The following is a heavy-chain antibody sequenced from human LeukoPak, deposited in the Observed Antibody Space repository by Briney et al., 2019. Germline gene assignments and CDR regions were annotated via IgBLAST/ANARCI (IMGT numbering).Heavy chain of an antibody. D-gene: IGHD2-2*02. V-gene: IGHV3-30-3*01. J-gene: IGHJ6*02. CDR1: GFTVSTNY. Sequence: GGSLRLSCAASGFTVSTNYMTWVRQAPGKGLEWVAVISYDGSNKYYADSVKGRFTISRDNSKNTLYLQMNSLRAEDTAVYYCAREDCSSTSCYKTPDYYGMDVWGQGTTVTVSS. CDR3: AREDCSSTSCYKTPDYYGMDV. CDR2: ISYDGSNK.